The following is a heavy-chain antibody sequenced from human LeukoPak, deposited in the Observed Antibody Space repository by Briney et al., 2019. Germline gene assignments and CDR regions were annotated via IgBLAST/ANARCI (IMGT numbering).Heavy chain of an antibody. Sequence: GESLKISCAASGFTFSSYAMHWVRQAPGKGLEWVAVISYDGSNKYYADSVKGRFTISRDNSKNTLYLQMNSLRAEDTAVYYCARGRGMATTRPLDYWGQGTLVTVSS. CDR2: ISYDGSNK. CDR1: GFTFSSYA. D-gene: IGHD5-24*01. J-gene: IGHJ4*02. V-gene: IGHV3-30-3*01. CDR3: ARGRGMATTRPLDY.